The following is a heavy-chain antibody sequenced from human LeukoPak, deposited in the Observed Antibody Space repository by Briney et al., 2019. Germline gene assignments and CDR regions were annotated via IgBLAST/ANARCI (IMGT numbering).Heavy chain of an antibody. CDR2: INHSGST. J-gene: IGHJ4*01. V-gene: IGHV4-34*01. Sequence: SEILSLTCAVYIGSFSGYYWTWIRQPPGKGLEWIGEINHSGSTNCNPSLKSRITLSVDTSKNQFSLKVGSVTAADTAIYYCARNRADGSGTYYERNPLNFDSWGQGTLVTVSS. CDR1: IGSFSGYY. CDR3: ARNRADGSGTYYERNPLNFDS. D-gene: IGHD3-10*01.